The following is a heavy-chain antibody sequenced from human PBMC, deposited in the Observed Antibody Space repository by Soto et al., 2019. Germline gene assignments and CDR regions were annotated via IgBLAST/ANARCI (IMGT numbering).Heavy chain of an antibody. CDR1: GFSIRSSNW. CDR3: ARDGGDGYNYLDY. Sequence: SETLSLTCTVSGFSIRSSNWWSWVRQPPGKGLEWIGEIYHSGSTNYNPSLKSRVTISVDKSKNQFSLKLSSVTAADTAVYYCARDGGDGYNYLDYWGQGTLVTVSS. V-gene: IGHV4-4*02. J-gene: IGHJ4*02. CDR2: IYHSGST. D-gene: IGHD3-16*01.